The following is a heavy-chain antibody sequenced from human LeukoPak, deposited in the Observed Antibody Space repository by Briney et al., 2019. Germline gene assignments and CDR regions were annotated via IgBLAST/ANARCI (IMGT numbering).Heavy chain of an antibody. CDR3: ARGYCTGTSCYKGY. Sequence: SETLSLTCTVSGGSISSGSYYWSWIRQPAGKGLEWFGRIYTSGSTNYNPSLKSRVTISVDTSKNQFSLKLSSVTAADTAVYYCARGYCTGTSCYKGYWGQETLVTVSS. V-gene: IGHV4-61*02. J-gene: IGHJ4*02. CDR2: IYTSGST. D-gene: IGHD2-2*02. CDR1: GGSISSGSYY.